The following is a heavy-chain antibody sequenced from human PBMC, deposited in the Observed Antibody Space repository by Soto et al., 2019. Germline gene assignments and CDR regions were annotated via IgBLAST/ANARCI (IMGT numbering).Heavy chain of an antibody. Sequence: ESGGGVVQPGRSLRLSCAASGFTFSSYGMHWVRQAPGKGLEWVAVIWYDGSNKYYADSVKGRFTISRDNSKNTLYLQMNSLRAEDTAVYYCARDRLGSSSRVFDYWGQGTLVTVSS. CDR2: IWYDGSNK. CDR1: GFTFSSYG. V-gene: IGHV3-33*01. CDR3: ARDRLGSSSRVFDY. D-gene: IGHD6-6*01. J-gene: IGHJ4*02.